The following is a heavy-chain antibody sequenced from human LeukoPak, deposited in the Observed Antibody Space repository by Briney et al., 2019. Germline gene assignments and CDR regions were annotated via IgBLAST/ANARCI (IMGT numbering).Heavy chain of an antibody. CDR1: GLTFSSYG. CDR2: IRYDGSNK. Sequence: GGSLRLSCAASGLTFSSYGMHWVRQAPGKGLEWVAFIRYDGSNKYCADSVKGRFTISRDNSKNTLYLQMNSLRAEDTAVYYCARDRIWFGELWGAFDIWGQGTMVTVSS. CDR3: ARDRIWFGELWGAFDI. V-gene: IGHV3-30*02. J-gene: IGHJ3*02. D-gene: IGHD3-10*01.